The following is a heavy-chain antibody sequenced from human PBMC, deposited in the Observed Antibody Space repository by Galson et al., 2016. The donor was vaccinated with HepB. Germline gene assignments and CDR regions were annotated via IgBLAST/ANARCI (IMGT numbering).Heavy chain of an antibody. CDR1: GGSISSDGYY. V-gene: IGHV4-31*03. Sequence: LTCTVSGGSISSDGYYWNWIRQHPGKGLEWIGSIYYSASTYYNPSLRGRLTISIDTSNNQLSLSLTSVTAADTAVYYCARTGLNTITTIVLWGQGTLITVSS. D-gene: IGHD3-22*01. J-gene: IGHJ4*02. CDR3: ARTGLNTITTIVL. CDR2: IYYSAST.